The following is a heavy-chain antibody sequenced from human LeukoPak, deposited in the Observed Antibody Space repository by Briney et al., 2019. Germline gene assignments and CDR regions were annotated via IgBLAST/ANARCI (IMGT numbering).Heavy chain of an antibody. J-gene: IGHJ4*02. CDR3: ARVGGFWSGYEGGYFDY. CDR1: GGSISSYY. D-gene: IGHD3-3*01. CDR2: IYYSGST. V-gene: IGHV4-59*01. Sequence: SETLSLTCTVSGGSISSYYWSWIRQPPGKGLEWIGYIYYSGSTNYNPSLKSRVTISVDTSKNQFSLKLSSVTAADTAVYYCARVGGFWSGYEGGYFDYWGQGTLVTVSS.